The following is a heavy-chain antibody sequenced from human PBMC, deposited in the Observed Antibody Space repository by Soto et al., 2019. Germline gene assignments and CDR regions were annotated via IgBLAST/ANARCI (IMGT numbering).Heavy chain of an antibody. D-gene: IGHD2-2*01. V-gene: IGHV3-21*01. CDR3: ASTRGYCSSTSCYGDAFDI. CDR2: ISSSSYI. CDR1: GFTFSSYS. J-gene: IGHJ3*02. Sequence: GALRLSCAASGFTFSSYSMNWVRQAPGKGLEWVSSISSSSYIYYADSVKGRFTISRDNAKNSLYLQMNSLRAEDTAVYYCASTRGYCSSTSCYGDAFDIWGQGTMVTVSS.